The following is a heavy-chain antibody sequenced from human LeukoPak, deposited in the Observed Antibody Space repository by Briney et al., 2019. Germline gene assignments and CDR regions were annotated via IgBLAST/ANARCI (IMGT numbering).Heavy chain of an antibody. CDR1: GYTFTSYH. J-gene: IGHJ4*02. CDR3: LREDPNTYFFDF. D-gene: IGHD3-16*01. V-gene: IGHV1-46*01. CDR2: VKSSGGIT. Sequence: ASVKVSCKASGYTFTSYHMHWVRHAPGQGLGWMGIVKSSGGITLYAQKFQGRVTVTRDTSTSTVYMELRSLTSEDTAVYYCLREDPNTYFFDFWGQGTLVTVSS.